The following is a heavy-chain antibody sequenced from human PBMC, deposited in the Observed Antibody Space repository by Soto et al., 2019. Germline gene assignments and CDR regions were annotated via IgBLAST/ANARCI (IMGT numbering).Heavy chain of an antibody. D-gene: IGHD3-3*01. CDR3: ARQHYDFWSGYYLNWFDP. V-gene: IGHV4-61*01. CDR1: GGSVSSGSYY. J-gene: IGHJ5*02. CDR2: IYYSGST. Sequence: ASETLSLTCTVSGGSVSSGSYYWSWIRQPPGKGLEWIGYIYYSGSTNYNPSLKSRVTISVDTSKNQFSLKLSSVTAADTAVYYCARQHYDFWSGYYLNWFDPWGQGTLVTVSS.